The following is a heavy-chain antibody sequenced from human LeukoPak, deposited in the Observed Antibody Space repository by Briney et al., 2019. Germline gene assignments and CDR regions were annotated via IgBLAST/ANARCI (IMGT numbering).Heavy chain of an antibody. Sequence: PGGSLRLSCAASGFAFSPYWMSWVRQAPGKGLEWVANIKEDGSEKYYVDSVKGRFTISRDNAKNSLYLEMTSLRAEDTAVHYCARDSPYGDYDAFDIWGQGTMVTVSS. D-gene: IGHD4-17*01. J-gene: IGHJ3*02. CDR3: ARDSPYGDYDAFDI. CDR1: GFAFSPYW. V-gene: IGHV3-7*01. CDR2: IKEDGSEK.